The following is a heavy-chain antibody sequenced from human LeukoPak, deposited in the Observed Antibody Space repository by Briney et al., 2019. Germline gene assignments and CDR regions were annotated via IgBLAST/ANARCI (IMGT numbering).Heavy chain of an antibody. V-gene: IGHV4-4*07. CDR3: ASTDCSSTSCPVDY. Sequence: PSETLSLTCTVSGGSISSYYWSWIRQPAGKGWEWVGRIYTSGSTNYTPSLKRRVTISVDTSKNQFSLQLSSVTAADTAVYYCASTDCSSTSCPVDYWGQGPLVTVSS. CDR2: IYTSGST. D-gene: IGHD2-2*01. CDR1: GGSISSYY. J-gene: IGHJ4*02.